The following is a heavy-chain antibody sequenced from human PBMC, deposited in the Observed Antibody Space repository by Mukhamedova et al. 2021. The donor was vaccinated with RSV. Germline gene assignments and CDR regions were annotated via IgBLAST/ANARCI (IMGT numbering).Heavy chain of an antibody. D-gene: IGHD1-26*01. V-gene: IGHV3-23*01. Sequence: AEYMGGRFTISRDNSRHTLYLQMNNLRAEDTALYYCAKEGVESGSYYLDYWGQGTLVTVSS. CDR3: AKEGVESGSYYLDY. J-gene: IGHJ4*02.